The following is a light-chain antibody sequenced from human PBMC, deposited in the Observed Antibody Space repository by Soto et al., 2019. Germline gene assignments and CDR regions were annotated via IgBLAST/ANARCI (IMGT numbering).Light chain of an antibody. V-gene: IGLV2-14*01. CDR2: EVT. CDR3: SSYTSTSAYV. CDR1: SSDVGGYNY. J-gene: IGLJ1*01. Sequence: QSALAQPASGSGSPGQSITISCTGTSSDVGGYNYVSWYQQYPGKAPKLMIYEVTHRPSGVSNRFSGSKSGNTASLTISGLQAEDEANYYCSSYTSTSAYVFGTGTKVTVL.